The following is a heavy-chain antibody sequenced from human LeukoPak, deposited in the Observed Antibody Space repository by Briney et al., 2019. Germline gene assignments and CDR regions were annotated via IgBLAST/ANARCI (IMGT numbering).Heavy chain of an antibody. J-gene: IGHJ4*02. CDR3: ARVYSTNYYGSGDRPFLFDY. V-gene: IGHV1-18*01. Sequence: ASVKVSCKASGYTFTSCGFSWVRQAPGQGLEWIGWISTYYGNTNYAQKLQDRVTMTTDTSTSTAYMELTSLRSDDTAVYYCARVYSTNYYGSGDRPFLFDYWGQGTVVTVSS. CDR2: ISTYYGNT. CDR1: GYTFTSCG. D-gene: IGHD3-10*01.